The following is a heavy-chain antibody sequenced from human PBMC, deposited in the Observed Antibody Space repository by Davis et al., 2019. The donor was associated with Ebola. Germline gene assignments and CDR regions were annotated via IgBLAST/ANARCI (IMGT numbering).Heavy chain of an antibody. D-gene: IGHD3-10*01. CDR2: ISAYNGNT. V-gene: IGHV1-18*01. J-gene: IGHJ4*02. CDR3: ARDRVRLLWFGELWDY. Sequence: ASVKVSCKASGYTFTSYGISWVRQAPGQGLEWMGWISAYNGNTNYAQKLQGRVTMTTDTSTSTAYMELRSLRSDDTAVYYCARDRVRLLWFGELWDYWGQGTLVTVSS. CDR1: GYTFTSYG.